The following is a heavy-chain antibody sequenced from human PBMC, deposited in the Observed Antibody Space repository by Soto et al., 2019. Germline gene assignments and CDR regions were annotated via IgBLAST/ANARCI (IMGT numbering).Heavy chain of an antibody. D-gene: IGHD2-15*01. CDR3: ARSEYCSGGSCYPPVYGMDV. J-gene: IGHJ6*02. Sequence: PSETLSLTCAVSGDSISSSKWWSWVRQPPGKGLEWIGEIYHSGSTNYNPSLKSRVTISVDTSKNQFSLKLSSVTAADTAVYYCARSEYCSGGSCYPPVYGMDVWGQGTTVTVSS. CDR1: GDSISSSKW. V-gene: IGHV4-4*02. CDR2: IYHSGST.